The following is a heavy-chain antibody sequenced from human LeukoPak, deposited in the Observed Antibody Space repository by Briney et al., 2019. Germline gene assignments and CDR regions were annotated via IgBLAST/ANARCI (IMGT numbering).Heavy chain of an antibody. D-gene: IGHD6-19*01. Sequence: GASVKVSCKASGYTFTGYYMHWVRQAPGQGLEWMGWINPNSGGTNYAQKFQGRVTMTRDTSISTAYMELSRLRSDDTALYYCARGVAGTYYYYYMDVWGKGTTVTVSS. CDR1: GYTFTGYY. V-gene: IGHV1-2*02. CDR3: ARGVAGTYYYYYMDV. J-gene: IGHJ6*03. CDR2: INPNSGGT.